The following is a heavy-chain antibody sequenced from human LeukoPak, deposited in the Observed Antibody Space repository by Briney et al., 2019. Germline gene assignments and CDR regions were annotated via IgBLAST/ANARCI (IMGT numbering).Heavy chain of an antibody. D-gene: IGHD1-26*01. CDR2: IYYISNT. V-gene: IGHV4-61*08. J-gene: IGHJ4*02. CDR3: ARTQSQSGSYRYYFGY. Sequence: PSETPSLTCTVSGAFVGSAGYYWSWIRQPPGGGLEWIGYIYYISNTNYNPSLKSRVTMSVDPSKNQFSLKLNSVTAADTAVYYCARTQSQSGSYRYYFGYWGQGTLVTVSS. CDR1: GAFVGSAGYY.